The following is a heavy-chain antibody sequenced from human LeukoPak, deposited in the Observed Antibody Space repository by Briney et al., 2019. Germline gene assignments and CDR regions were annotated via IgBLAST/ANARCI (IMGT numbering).Heavy chain of an antibody. Sequence: PGGSLRLSCAASGFTVSSNYMSWVRQAPGKGLEWVSVIYSGGSTYYADSMKGRFTISRDNSKNTLYLQMNSLRAEDTAVYYCARDSSSWPNWYFDLWGRGTLVTVSS. V-gene: IGHV3-53*01. CDR2: IYSGGST. CDR3: ARDSSSWPNWYFDL. D-gene: IGHD6-13*01. J-gene: IGHJ2*01. CDR1: GFTVSSNY.